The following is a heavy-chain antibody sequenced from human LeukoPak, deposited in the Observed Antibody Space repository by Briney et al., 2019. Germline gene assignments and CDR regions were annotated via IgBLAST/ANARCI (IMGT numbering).Heavy chain of an antibody. V-gene: IGHV1-8*01. D-gene: IGHD6-19*01. CDR3: AIGMRYSSGWVDY. CDR1: GYTFTSYD. CDR2: MNPNSGNT. J-gene: IGHJ4*02. Sequence: SVKVSCKDSGYTFTSYDINWVRQATGQGLEWMGWMNPNSGNTGYAQKFQGRVTMTRNTSISTAYMELSSLRSEDTAVYYCAIGMRYSSGWVDYWGQGTLVTVSS.